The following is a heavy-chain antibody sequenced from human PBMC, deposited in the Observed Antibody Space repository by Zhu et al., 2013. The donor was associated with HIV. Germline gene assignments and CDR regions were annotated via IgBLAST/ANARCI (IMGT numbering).Heavy chain of an antibody. CDR1: GFTFSNYA. D-gene: IGHD1-1*01. J-gene: IGHJ4*02. Sequence: VQLLESGGELVQPGGSLRLSCAASGFTFSNYAMNWVRQAPGKGLEWVSSITGNGRNTYYADSVKGRFTISRDNSKNTVYLQMNSLRAEDAAIYICAQGTGDPERRLWGQGTLVTVSS. V-gene: IGHV3-23*01. CDR2: ITGNGRNT. CDR3: AQGTGDPERRL.